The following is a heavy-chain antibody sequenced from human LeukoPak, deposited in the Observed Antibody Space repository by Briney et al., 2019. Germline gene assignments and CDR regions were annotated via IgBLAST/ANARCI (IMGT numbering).Heavy chain of an antibody. J-gene: IGHJ4*02. Sequence: PSETLSHTCAVYGGSFSGYYWSWIRQPPGKGLEWIGEINHSGSTNYNPSLKSRVTISVDTSKNQFSLKLSSVTAADTAVYYCARARGYSGYALYWGQGTLVTVSS. CDR3: ARARGYSGYALY. D-gene: IGHD5-12*01. CDR1: GGSFSGYY. V-gene: IGHV4-34*01. CDR2: INHSGST.